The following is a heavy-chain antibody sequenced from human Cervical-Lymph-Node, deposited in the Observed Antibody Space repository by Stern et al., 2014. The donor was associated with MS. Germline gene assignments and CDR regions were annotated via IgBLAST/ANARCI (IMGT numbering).Heavy chain of an antibody. V-gene: IGHV1-69*18. CDR1: GTSFTNFA. CDR3: TSSVASPFAH. CDR2: INSIYGQA. Sequence: QLVQSGSEVRKPGSSVKVSCKASGTSFTNFAINWVRQAPGKGLEWMGKINSIYGQAPYAQRFQGRVTITADEATSTPTMDLSSLPSEATPFYYCTSSVASPFAHGGKGPLV. J-gene: IGHJ4*02.